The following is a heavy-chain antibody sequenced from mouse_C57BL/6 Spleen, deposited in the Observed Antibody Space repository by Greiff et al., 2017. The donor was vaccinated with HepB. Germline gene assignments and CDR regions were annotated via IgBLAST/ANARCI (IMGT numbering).Heavy chain of an antibody. CDR1: GYTFTSYW. V-gene: IGHV1-69*01. Sequence: QLQQPGAELVMPGASVKLSCKASGYTFTSYWMHWVKQRPGQGLEWIGEIDPSDSYTNYNQKFKGKSTLTVDKSSSTAYMQLSSLTSEDSAVYYCARSATTVVEGFAYWGQGTLVTVSA. CDR3: ARSATTVVEGFAY. CDR2: IDPSDSYT. D-gene: IGHD1-1*01. J-gene: IGHJ3*01.